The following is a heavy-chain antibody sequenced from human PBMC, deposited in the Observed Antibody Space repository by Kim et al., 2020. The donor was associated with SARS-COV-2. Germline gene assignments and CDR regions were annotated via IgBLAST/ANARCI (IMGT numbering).Heavy chain of an antibody. V-gene: IGHV1-8*01. CDR1: GYTFTSYD. J-gene: IGHJ4*02. Sequence: ASVKVSCKASGYTFTSYDINWVRQATGQGLEWMGWMNPNSGNTGYAQKFQGRVTMTRNTSISTAYMELSCLRSEDTAVYYCASRPPGWELLSDFDYWGQGTLVTVSS. CDR3: ASRPPGWELLSDFDY. D-gene: IGHD1-26*01. CDR2: MNPNSGNT.